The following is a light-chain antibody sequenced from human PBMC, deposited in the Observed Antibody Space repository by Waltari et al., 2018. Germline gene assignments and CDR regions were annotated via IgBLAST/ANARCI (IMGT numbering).Light chain of an antibody. Sequence: QSALTQPPSASGSPGQSVTISCTGTSGDIGAYNSVTWYRQHPGKVPKPMIYDVNRRPSGVPDRVSGSKSGNTASLTVSGLQPEDEAVYYCNSFAGSDTVVFGGGTTLTVL. CDR2: DVN. J-gene: IGLJ2*01. CDR1: SGDIGAYNS. V-gene: IGLV2-8*01. CDR3: NSFAGSDTVV.